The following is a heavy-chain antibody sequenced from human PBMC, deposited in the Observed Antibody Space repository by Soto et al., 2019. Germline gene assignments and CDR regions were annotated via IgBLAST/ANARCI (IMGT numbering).Heavy chain of an antibody. CDR3: ARGGDYLFDY. V-gene: IGHV4-59*01. D-gene: IGHD4-17*01. J-gene: IGHJ4*02. Sequence: PSETLSLTCTVSGGSISSYYLSWIRQPPGKGLEWIGYIYYSGSTNYNPSLKSRVTISVDTSKNQFSLKLSSVTAADTAVYYCARGGDYLFDYWGQGTLVTVSS. CDR1: GGSISSYY. CDR2: IYYSGST.